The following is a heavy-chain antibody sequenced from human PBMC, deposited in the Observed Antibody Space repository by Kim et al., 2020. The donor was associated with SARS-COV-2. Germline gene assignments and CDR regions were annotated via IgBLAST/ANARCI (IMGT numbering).Heavy chain of an antibody. Sequence: GGSLRLSCAASGFTFSSYGMHWVRQAPGKGLEWVAVIWYDGSNKYYADSVKGRFTISRDNSKNTLYLQMNSLRAEDTAVYYCARGTSDSNPEPSFDYWGQGTLVTVSS. D-gene: IGHD4-4*01. CDR3: ARGTSDSNPEPSFDY. V-gene: IGHV3-33*01. CDR2: IWYDGSNK. CDR1: GFTFSSYG. J-gene: IGHJ4*02.